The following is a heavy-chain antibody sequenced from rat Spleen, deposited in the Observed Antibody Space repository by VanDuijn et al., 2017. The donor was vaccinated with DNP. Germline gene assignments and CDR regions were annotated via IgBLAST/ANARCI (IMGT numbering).Heavy chain of an antibody. V-gene: IGHV3-1*01. J-gene: IGHJ2*01. CDR2: ISYSGST. D-gene: IGHD1-11*01. CDR3: ARMHYGCDK. CDR1: GYSITRNY. Sequence: EVQLQESGPGLVKPSQSLSLTCSVTGYSITRNYWGWIRKLPGNKMEWIGYISYSGSTGYNPSLKSRISITRDTSKNQFFLQLNSVTPEDTATYYCARMHYGCDKWGQGVMVTVSS.